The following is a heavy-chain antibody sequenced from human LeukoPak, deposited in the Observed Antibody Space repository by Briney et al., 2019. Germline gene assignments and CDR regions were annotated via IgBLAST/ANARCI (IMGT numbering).Heavy chain of an antibody. CDR1: GGSISSSSYS. CDR3: ARDGVGGITTSFDY. J-gene: IGHJ4*02. Sequence: PSEAVSLTCTVSGGSISSSSYSWGWIRQPPGKGLEWIGNILYSERTCYNPSLKSRVTISLDTSKNQFSLKVSSVTAADTAVYYCARDGVGGITTSFDYWGQGTLVTVSS. CDR2: ILYSERT. D-gene: IGHD1-14*01. V-gene: IGHV4-39*02.